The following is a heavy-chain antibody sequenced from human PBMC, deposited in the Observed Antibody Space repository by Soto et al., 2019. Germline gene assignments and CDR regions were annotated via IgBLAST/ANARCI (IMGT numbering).Heavy chain of an antibody. V-gene: IGHV4-30-2*01. CDR2: LYYSGST. CDR1: GGSISTSGHS. CDR3: SRGGYYYDGSGYIFDH. Sequence: TLSLTCAVSGGSISTSGHSWSWIRQPPGKGLEWIGYLYYSGSTYYNPSLKSRVTISVDWSKNQFSLKLSSATAADTAVYYCSRGGYYYDGSGYIFDHWGQGTLVTVSS. J-gene: IGHJ4*02. D-gene: IGHD3-22*01.